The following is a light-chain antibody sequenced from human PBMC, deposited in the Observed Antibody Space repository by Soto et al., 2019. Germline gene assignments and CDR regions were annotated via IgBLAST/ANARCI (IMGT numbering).Light chain of an antibody. V-gene: IGKV3-15*01. CDR1: HGINRN. J-gene: IGKJ1*01. Sequence: EIVMTQSPDTLSLSPWESATLSCRASHGINRNLAWYQHKPGQAPRLVIYAVFTRAAGIPGRFSGGASGTEFTLTINGLQSEDFAVYYCHQYNNWPRTFGQGTKVDIK. CDR2: AVF. CDR3: HQYNNWPRT.